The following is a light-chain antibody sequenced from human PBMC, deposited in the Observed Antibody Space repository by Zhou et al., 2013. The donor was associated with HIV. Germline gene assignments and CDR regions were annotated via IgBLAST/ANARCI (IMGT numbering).Light chain of an antibody. CDR3: MQSKQYPLT. Sequence: DIVLTQTPVSLSVTPGQPASISCKSSQSLLHSDGRNYLYWYLQKAGQSPQVLIYEASTRFSGVPDRFSGGGSGTDFTLKISRVEAEDVGIYYCMQSKQYPLTFGGGTKVEIK. J-gene: IGKJ4*01. CDR2: EAS. V-gene: IGKV2D-29*02. CDR1: QSLLHSDGRNY.